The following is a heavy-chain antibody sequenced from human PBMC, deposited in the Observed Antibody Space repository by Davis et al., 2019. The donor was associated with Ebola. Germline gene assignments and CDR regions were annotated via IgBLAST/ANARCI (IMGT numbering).Heavy chain of an antibody. V-gene: IGHV3-23*01. D-gene: IGHD3-9*01. CDR1: GFTFSSYA. CDR2: ISGSGGST. CDR3: AKKGIYYDILGSGYYFDY. J-gene: IGHJ4*02. Sequence: GESLKISCAASGFTFSSYAMSWVRQAPGKGLEWVSAISGSGGSTYYADSVKGRFTISRDNSKNTLYLQINSLRAEDTAVYYCAKKGIYYDILGSGYYFDYWGQGTLVTVSS.